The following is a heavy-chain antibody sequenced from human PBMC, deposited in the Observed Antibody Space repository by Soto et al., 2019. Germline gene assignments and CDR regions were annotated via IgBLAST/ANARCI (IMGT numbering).Heavy chain of an antibody. CDR3: AKGATVTTHYQYYGMDV. CDR1: GFTCDDFA. CDR2: VNWDGDTT. V-gene: IGHV3-43D*04. J-gene: IGHJ6*02. D-gene: IGHD4-17*01. Sequence: WWSLRLSCSASGFTCDDFAMCWLRQVPGKGLEWISLVNWDGDTTFYADSVKGRFIISRDNSKNSVYLQMNSLRSEDSAMYYCAKGATVTTHYQYYGMDVWGQGTTVTVSS.